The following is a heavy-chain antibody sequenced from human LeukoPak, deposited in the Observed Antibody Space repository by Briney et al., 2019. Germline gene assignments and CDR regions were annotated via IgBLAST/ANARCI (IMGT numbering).Heavy chain of an antibody. CDR1: GFTFSSYW. J-gene: IGHJ4*02. D-gene: IGHD4-17*01. CDR3: ARELRGDYAEFDY. Sequence: GGSLRLSCAASGFTFSSYWMSWVRQAPGKGLEWVANIKQDGSEKYYVDSVKGRFTISRDNAKNSLYLQMNSLRAEDTAVYYCARELRGDYAEFDYWGQGTLVTVSS. CDR2: IKQDGSEK. V-gene: IGHV3-7*01.